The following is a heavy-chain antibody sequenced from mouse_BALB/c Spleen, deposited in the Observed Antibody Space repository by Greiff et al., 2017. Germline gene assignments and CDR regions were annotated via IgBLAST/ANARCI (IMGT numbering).Heavy chain of an antibody. CDR2: INPSNGGT. V-gene: IGHV1S81*02. CDR1: GYTFTSYY. Sequence: QVQLKQSGAELVKPGASVKLSCKASGYTFTSYYMYWVKQRPGQGLEWIGEINPSNGGTNFNEKFKSKATLTVDKSSSTAYMQLSSLTSEDSAVYYCTRGGILGDYWGQGTTLTVSS. CDR3: TRGGILGDY. D-gene: IGHD1-1*01. J-gene: IGHJ2*01.